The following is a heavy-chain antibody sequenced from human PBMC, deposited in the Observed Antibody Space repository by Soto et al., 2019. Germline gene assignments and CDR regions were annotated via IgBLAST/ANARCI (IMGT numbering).Heavy chain of an antibody. D-gene: IGHD2-2*02. CDR1: GYTFTSYG. V-gene: IGHV1-18*01. Sequence: ASVKVSCKASGYTFTSYGISWVRQAPGQGLEWMGWISAYNGNTNSAQKLQGRVTMSTDISTSTAYMELRSLRSGDTAVYYFARVLGYCSRTSCYSYMDVWGKGTTVTVSS. CDR3: ARVLGYCSRTSCYSYMDV. J-gene: IGHJ6*03. CDR2: ISAYNGNT.